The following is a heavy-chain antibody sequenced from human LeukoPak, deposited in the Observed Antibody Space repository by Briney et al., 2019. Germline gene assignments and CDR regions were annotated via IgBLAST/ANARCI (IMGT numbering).Heavy chain of an antibody. J-gene: IGHJ4*02. D-gene: IGHD3-10*01. CDR3: ARVDYYGSGTYYEYYFDY. V-gene: IGHV3-74*01. CDR1: GFTFSIYW. Sequence: GGSLRLSCAASGFTFSIYWMHWLRQAPGKGLVWVSRINSDGSSTSYADSVKGPFTISRDNAKNMLYLKMNSLRAEDTAVYYCARVDYYGSGTYYEYYFDYWGQGTLVTVSS. CDR2: INSDGSST.